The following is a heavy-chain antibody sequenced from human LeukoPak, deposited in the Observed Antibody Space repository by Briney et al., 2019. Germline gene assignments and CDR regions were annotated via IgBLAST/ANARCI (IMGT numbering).Heavy chain of an antibody. CDR1: GGSFSGYY. CDR2: INHSGST. D-gene: IGHD3-10*01. J-gene: IGHJ6*04. V-gene: IGHV4-34*01. Sequence: SETLSLTCAVYGGSFSGYYWSWIRQPPGKGLEWIGAINHSGSTNYNPSLKSRVTISVDTSKNQFSLKLSSVTAADTAVYYCARGRGVIRSLYGMDVWGKGTTVTVSS. CDR3: ARGRGVIRSLYGMDV.